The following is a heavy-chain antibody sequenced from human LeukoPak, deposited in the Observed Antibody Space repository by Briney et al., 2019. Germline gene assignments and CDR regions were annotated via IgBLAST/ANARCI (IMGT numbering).Heavy chain of an antibody. J-gene: IGHJ4*02. CDR1: GGSISSGGYY. V-gene: IGHV4-31*03. CDR3: ARHNAPRRVGFDF. CDR2: TYYSGST. D-gene: IGHD2-2*01. Sequence: SETLSLTCTVSGGSISSGGYYWSWIRQHPGKGLEWIGYTYYSGSTYYNPSLKSRVTISGDTSKNQFSLKLSSVTAADTALYWCARHNAPRRVGFDFWGQGILVTVSS.